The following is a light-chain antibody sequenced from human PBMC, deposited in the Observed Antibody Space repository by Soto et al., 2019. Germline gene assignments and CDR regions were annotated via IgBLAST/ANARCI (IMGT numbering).Light chain of an antibody. Sequence: SSELTQPPSVSVAPGKTASVACGGSNIGSKSVHWYQKKSGQAPVLVMFYDCDRPPGIPERFSGYNSVNTATLSTSRVEAGDEVEYYCQVWDISSGHVVFGGGTKLTVL. V-gene: IGLV3-21*01. CDR3: QVWDISSGHVV. J-gene: IGLJ3*02. CDR2: YDC. CDR1: NIGSKS.